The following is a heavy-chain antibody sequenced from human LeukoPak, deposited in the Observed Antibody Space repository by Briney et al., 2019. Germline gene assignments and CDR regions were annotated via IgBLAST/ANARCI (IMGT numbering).Heavy chain of an antibody. J-gene: IGHJ4*02. CDR1: GFTFSSYA. CDR2: ISYDGSNK. CDR3: ATPKDSSSWFVFDC. V-gene: IGHV3-30-3*01. Sequence: GGSLRLSCAASGFTFSSYAMHWVRQAPGKGLEWVAVISYDGSNKYYADSVKGRFTISREDSKNTLYLQMNSLRAEDTAIYYCATPKDSSSWFVFDCWGQGTLVIVSS. D-gene: IGHD6-13*01.